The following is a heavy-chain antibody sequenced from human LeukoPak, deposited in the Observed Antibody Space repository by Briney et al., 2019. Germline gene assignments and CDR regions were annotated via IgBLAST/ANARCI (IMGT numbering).Heavy chain of an antibody. CDR1: DASFTNDY. J-gene: IGHJ4*02. CDR2: IHHSGTT. V-gene: IGHV4-34*01. Sequence: SETLSLTCAVYDASFTNDYWSWIRQPPGKGLEWNGEIHHSGTTKYKPSLKSRITISVDTSKNEFSLRLTSVTAADTAVYFCAKTLRGGSKRFDSWGQGTLVTVSS. D-gene: IGHD6-13*01. CDR3: AKTLRGGSKRFDS.